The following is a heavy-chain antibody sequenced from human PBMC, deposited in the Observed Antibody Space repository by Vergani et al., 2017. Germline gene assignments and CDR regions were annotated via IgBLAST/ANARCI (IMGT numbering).Heavy chain of an antibody. CDR2: FDPEDGET. V-gene: IGHV1-24*01. CDR1: GYTLTELS. J-gene: IGHJ4*02. CDR3: ATISPPRARESYYDDSLEFPS. D-gene: IGHD3-22*01. Sequence: QVQLVQSGAEVKKPGASVKVSCKVSGYTLTELSMHWVRQAPGKGLEWMGGFDPEDGETIYAQKFQGRVTMTEDTSTDTAYMELSSLRSEDTAVYYCATISPPRARESYYDDSLEFPSWGQGTLVTVSS.